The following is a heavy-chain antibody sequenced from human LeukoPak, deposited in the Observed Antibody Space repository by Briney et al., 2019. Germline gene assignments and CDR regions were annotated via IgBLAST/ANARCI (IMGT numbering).Heavy chain of an antibody. CDR1: GFTFSSYA. Sequence: GGSLRLSCAASGFTFSSYAMHWVRQAPGKGLEWVAVISYDGSNEYYADSVKGRFTISRDNSKNTLYLQMNSLRAEDTAVYYCARGLEDDAFDIWGQGTMVTVSS. V-gene: IGHV3-30-3*01. CDR2: ISYDGSNE. J-gene: IGHJ3*02. CDR3: ARGLEDDAFDI.